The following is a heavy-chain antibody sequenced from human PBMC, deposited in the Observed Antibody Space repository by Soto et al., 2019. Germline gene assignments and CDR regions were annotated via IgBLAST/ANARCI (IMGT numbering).Heavy chain of an antibody. V-gene: IGHV3-66*01. CDR3: AALLPTVVTPFQQ. CDR1: GLTVSNNY. CDR2: IYSGGST. J-gene: IGHJ1*01. Sequence: EVQLVESGGGLVQPGGSLRLSCAASGLTVSNNYISWVRQSPGKGLEWVSLIYSGGSTKYADSVKGRFTISRDNSKNTMYLQMSSLRAEDTAVYYCAALLPTVVTPFQQGGQGTLVTVSS. D-gene: IGHD4-17*01.